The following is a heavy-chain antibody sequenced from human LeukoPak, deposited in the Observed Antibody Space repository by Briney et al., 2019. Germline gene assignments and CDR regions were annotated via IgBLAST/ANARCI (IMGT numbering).Heavy chain of an antibody. V-gene: IGHV3-30*02. D-gene: IGHD5-18*01. CDR1: GFTFSSYG. CDR2: IRYDGSNK. J-gene: IGHJ4*02. CDR3: ARGGDVDTGPDY. Sequence: GGSLRLSCAASGFTFSSYGMHWVRQAPGKGLEWVAFIRYDGSNKYYADSVKGRFTISRDNSKNTLYLQMNSLRAEDTAVYYCARGGDVDTGPDYWGQGTLVTVSS.